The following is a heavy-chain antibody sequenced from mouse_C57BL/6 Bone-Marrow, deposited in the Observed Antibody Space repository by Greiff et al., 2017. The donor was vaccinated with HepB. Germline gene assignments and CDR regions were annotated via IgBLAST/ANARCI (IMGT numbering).Heavy chain of an antibody. CDR2: IYPGSGST. CDR3: ARGRTTVVAPGYFDV. D-gene: IGHD1-1*01. V-gene: IGHV1-55*01. CDR1: GYTFTSYW. J-gene: IGHJ1*03. Sequence: VKLQQPGAELVKPGASVKMSCKASGYTFTSYWITWVKQRPGQGLEWIGDIYPGSGSTNYNEKFKSKATLTVDTSSSTAYMQLSSLTSEDSAVYYCARGRTTVVAPGYFDVWGTGTTVTVSS.